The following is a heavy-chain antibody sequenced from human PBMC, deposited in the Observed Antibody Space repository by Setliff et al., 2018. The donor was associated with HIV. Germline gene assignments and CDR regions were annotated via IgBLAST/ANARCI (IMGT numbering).Heavy chain of an antibody. CDR2: VYYGGDT. Sequence: KTSETLSLTCAVSGGSMKISNYYWAWIRQPPGKGLEWIGSVYYGGDTYYNPSLKSRVTISADTSNNQFSLKLNSLTAADTAIYYCARDSRMIMEGTDYWGQGILVTVSS. V-gene: IGHV4-39*01. CDR3: ARDSRMIMEGTDY. CDR1: GGSMKISNYY. D-gene: IGHD3-16*01. J-gene: IGHJ4*02.